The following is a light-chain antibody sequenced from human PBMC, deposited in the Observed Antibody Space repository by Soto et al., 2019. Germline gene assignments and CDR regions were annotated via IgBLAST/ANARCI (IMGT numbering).Light chain of an antibody. CDR3: SSYSSSSTRHV. CDR2: DVT. CDR1: ASDVGAYNY. V-gene: IGLV2-14*03. Sequence: QSVLTQPASVSGSPGQSITISCTGTASDVGAYNYVSWYQKHPGKAPKVMIYDVTNRPSGISHRFSGSKSGNTASLTISGLQAEDEADYYCSSYSSSSTRHVFGTGTKLTVL. J-gene: IGLJ1*01.